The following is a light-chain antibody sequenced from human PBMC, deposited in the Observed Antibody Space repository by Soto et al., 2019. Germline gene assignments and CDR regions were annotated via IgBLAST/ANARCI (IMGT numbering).Light chain of an antibody. CDR3: SSYAGTNNFV. CDR2: EVS. Sequence: QSALTQPPSASGSPRQSVTISCTGTSSDVGFYNYVSWYQQHPGKAPKLIISEVSQRPSGVPDRFSGSKSGNTASLTVSGLQAEDEADYYCSSYAGTNNFVFGTGTKVTVL. CDR1: SSDVGFYNY. V-gene: IGLV2-8*01. J-gene: IGLJ1*01.